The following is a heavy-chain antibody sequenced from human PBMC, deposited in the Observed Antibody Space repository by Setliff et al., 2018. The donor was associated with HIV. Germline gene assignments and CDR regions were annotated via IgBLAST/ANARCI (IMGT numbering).Heavy chain of an antibody. J-gene: IGHJ6*02. CDR2: ISGYNGNT. D-gene: IGHD6-19*01. CDR3: VRIEFSGWVGFYYFDMDV. CDR1: GYTFTTDG. V-gene: IGHV1-18*01. Sequence: ASVKVSCKASGYTFTTDGITWVRQAPGQGLEWMGWISGYNGNTNYAQKFQGRVTMTTDTSTNTAYMELRSLRSDDTAVYYCVRIEFSGWVGFYYFDMDVWGQGTTVTVSS.